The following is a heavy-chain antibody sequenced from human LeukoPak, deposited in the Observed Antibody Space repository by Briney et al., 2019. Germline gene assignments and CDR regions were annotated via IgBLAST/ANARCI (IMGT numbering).Heavy chain of an antibody. CDR1: GFTFSSYA. Sequence: QAGGSLRLSCAASGFTFSSYAMSWVRQAPGKGLEWVSAISGSGGSTYYADSVKGRFTISRDNSKNTLYLQMNSLRAEDTAVYYCAKVGCSSTSCYTGHYYYGMDVWGQGTTDTVSS. D-gene: IGHD2-2*02. CDR2: ISGSGGST. CDR3: AKVGCSSTSCYTGHYYYGMDV. V-gene: IGHV3-23*01. J-gene: IGHJ6*02.